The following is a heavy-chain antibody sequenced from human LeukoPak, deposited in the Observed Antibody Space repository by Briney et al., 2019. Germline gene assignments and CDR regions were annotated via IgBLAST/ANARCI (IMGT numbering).Heavy chain of an antibody. V-gene: IGHV4-4*02. J-gene: IGHJ5*02. D-gene: IGHD3-10*01. CDR2: IYHSGST. CDR3: ARALSGRNHWFGP. Sequence: GSLRLSCAASGFTFSSYAMSWVRQAPGKGLEWIGEIYHSGSTNYNPSLKSRVTISVDKSKNQFSLKLSSVTAADTAVYYCARALSGRNHWFGPWGQGTLVTVSS. CDR1: GFTFSSYAM.